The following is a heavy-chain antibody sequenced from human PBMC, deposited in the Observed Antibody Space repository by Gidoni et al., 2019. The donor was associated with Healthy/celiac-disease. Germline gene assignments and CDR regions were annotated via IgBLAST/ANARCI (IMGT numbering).Heavy chain of an antibody. CDR1: GYTFTSYA. V-gene: IGHV7-4-1*02. CDR3: ARETSCSGGSCYLIYYYYGMDV. CDR2: INTNTGNP. Sequence: VQLVQSGSELKKPGASVKVSCKASGYTFTSYAMNWVRQAPGQGLEWMGWINTNTGNPTYAQGFTGRFVFSLDTSVSTAYLQISSLKAEDTAVYYCARETSCSGGSCYLIYYYYGMDVWGQGTTVTVSS. D-gene: IGHD2-15*01. J-gene: IGHJ6*02.